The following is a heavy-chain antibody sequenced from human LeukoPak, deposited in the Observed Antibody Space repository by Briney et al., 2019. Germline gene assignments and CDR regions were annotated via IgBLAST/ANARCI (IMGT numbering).Heavy chain of an antibody. J-gene: IGHJ5*02. D-gene: IGHD2-2*01. CDR1: GFTLTNYW. Sequence: GGSLRLSCPASGFTLTNYWITSVRQDPGEGLGWVANIKQDGGQQSYVDSVKGRFTIFRDNAQKSLYLQMSRLRDEDTAVYYCARGADCRTTSCYADYPRNNWLDPLGQGALVTVSS. CDR3: ARGADCRTTSCYADYPRNNWLDP. CDR2: IKQDGGQQ. V-gene: IGHV3-7*04.